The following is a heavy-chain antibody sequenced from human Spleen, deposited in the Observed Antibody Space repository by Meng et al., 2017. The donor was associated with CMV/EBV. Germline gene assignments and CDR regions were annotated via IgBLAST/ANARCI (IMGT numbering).Heavy chain of an antibody. V-gene: IGHV3-7*01. CDR2: IKEDGSET. Sequence: GGSLRLSCAASGFTFSSYWMSWVRQAPGKGLEWVANIKEDGSETYYVDSVKGRFTISRDNAKKSLYLQMNSLRVEDTAVYYCARDGARAATAWGQGTLVTVSS. J-gene: IGHJ4*02. D-gene: IGHD6-13*01. CDR3: ARDGARAATA. CDR1: GFTFSSYW.